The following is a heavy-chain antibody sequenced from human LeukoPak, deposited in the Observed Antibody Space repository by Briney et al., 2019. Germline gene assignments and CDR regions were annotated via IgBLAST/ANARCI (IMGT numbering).Heavy chain of an antibody. D-gene: IGHD3-3*01. CDR3: ARHRNDFWSGYYPDY. CDR2: IYYSGST. Sequence: PSETLSLTCAAYGGSFSSYYWGWIRQPPGKGLEWIGSIYYSGSTYYNPSLKSRVTISVDTSKNQFSLKLSSVTAADTAVYYCARHRNDFWSGYYPDYWGQGTLVTVSS. V-gene: IGHV4-39*01. CDR1: GGSFSSYY. J-gene: IGHJ4*02.